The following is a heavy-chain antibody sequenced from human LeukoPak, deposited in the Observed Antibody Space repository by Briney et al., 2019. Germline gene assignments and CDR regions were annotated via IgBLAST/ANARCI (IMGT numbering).Heavy chain of an antibody. V-gene: IGHV3-11*01. Sequence: PGGSLRLSCAASGFTFSDYYMTWIRQAPGQGLEWVSYISSSGSTISYADSVEGRFTISRDNAKNSLSLQMNSLRADDTAVYYCARGYTDLGGDYAMDVWGQGTTVTVSS. CDR2: ISSSGSTI. J-gene: IGHJ6*02. D-gene: IGHD5-18*01. CDR1: GFTFSDYY. CDR3: ARGYTDLGGDYAMDV.